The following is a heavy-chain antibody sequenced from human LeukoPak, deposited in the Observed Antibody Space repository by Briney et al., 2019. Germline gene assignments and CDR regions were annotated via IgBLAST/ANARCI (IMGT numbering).Heavy chain of an antibody. Sequence: GGSLRLSCAASGFTFSNYGMHWVRQAPGKGLEWVTLISHDGSNKYYADSVRGRFTISRDSSKNTLYLQMNSLRAEDTAVYYCAKSGRNWAYLEYWGQGTLVTVSS. D-gene: IGHD7-27*01. J-gene: IGHJ4*02. CDR2: ISHDGSNK. CDR1: GFTFSNYG. CDR3: AKSGRNWAYLEY. V-gene: IGHV3-30*18.